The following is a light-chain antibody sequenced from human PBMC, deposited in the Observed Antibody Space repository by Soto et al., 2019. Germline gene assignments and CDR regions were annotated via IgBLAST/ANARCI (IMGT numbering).Light chain of an antibody. J-gene: IGKJ4*01. V-gene: IGKV1-39*01. CDR2: GAS. Sequence: DLPMTQSPSFLSASIGDRVTITCRASQSISGYLNWYQQKPGKAPKVLISGASTLHDGVPSRFSGRGAGTDFTLTISSLQPEDIATYYCQQSLATHLTFGGGTKVEIK. CDR1: QSISGY. CDR3: QQSLATHLT.